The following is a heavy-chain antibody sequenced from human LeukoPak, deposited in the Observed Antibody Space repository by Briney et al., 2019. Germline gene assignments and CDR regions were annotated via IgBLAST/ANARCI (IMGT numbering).Heavy chain of an antibody. D-gene: IGHD6-13*01. J-gene: IGHJ4*02. CDR1: GFTFSGSA. CDR2: RSKANSYAT. V-gene: IGHV3-73*01. CDR3: ASTIGSAGTQY. Sequence: GGSLRLSCAASGFTFSGSAMHWVRQASGKGLEWVGHRSKANSYATAYAASVKGRFTISRDNAKNRLYLQMNSLGAEDTAVYYCASTIGSAGTQYWGQGTLVTVSS.